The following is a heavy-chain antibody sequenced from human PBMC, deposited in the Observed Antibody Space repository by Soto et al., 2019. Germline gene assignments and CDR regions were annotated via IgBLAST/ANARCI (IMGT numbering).Heavy chain of an antibody. J-gene: IGHJ6*02. CDR3: ARPTPNLEYGSSTFYSGMDV. D-gene: IGHD6-6*01. V-gene: IGHV1-69*13. CDR2: VIPIFGTA. Sequence: GAPVKVSCQASGGTFSSYAISWVRQGPGQGLEWMGGVIPIFGTANSAQKFQGRGTITADESTSTAYMELSSLRSEDTAGYYCARPTPNLEYGSSTFYSGMDVWGQGTTVTVS. CDR1: GGTFSSYA.